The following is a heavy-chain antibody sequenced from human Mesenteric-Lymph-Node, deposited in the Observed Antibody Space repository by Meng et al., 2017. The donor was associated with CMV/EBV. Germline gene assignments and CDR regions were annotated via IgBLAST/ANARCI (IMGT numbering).Heavy chain of an antibody. Sequence: GESLKISCEASGFSFSTYAMSWVRQAPGKGLEWVSAINGNGGSTYYADSVKGRFTISRDNSKNTLYVQMNSLRADDTAKYYCARVRYSTGWQFDFWGQGTLVTVSS. V-gene: IGHV3-23*01. CDR3: ARVRYSTGWQFDF. J-gene: IGHJ4*02. D-gene: IGHD6-19*01. CDR2: INGNGGST. CDR1: GFSFSTYA.